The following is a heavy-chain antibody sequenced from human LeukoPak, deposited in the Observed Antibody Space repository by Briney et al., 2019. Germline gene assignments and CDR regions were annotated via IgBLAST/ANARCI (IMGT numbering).Heavy chain of an antibody. J-gene: IGHJ5*02. CDR1: GGTFSSYD. CDR2: MNPHSGKT. V-gene: IGHV1-8*02. CDR3: ARLSSHYGDYKVDP. D-gene: IGHD4-17*01. Sequence: GASVKVSCKASGGTFSSYDISWVRQAPGQGLEWMGWMNPHSGKTGYAQNFQGRVTMTRDTSISTAYMELSSLRSEDTAVYYCARLSSHYGDYKVDPWGQGTLVTVSS.